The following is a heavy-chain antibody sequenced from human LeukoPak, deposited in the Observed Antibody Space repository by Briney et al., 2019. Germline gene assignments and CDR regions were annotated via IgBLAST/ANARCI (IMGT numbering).Heavy chain of an antibody. V-gene: IGHV3-23*01. CDR3: ARARGIAQYFQH. Sequence: GGSLRLSCAASGFTFSSYAMSWVRQAPGKGLEWVSAISGSGGSTYYADSVKGRFTISRDNAKNSLYLQMNSLRAEDTAVYYCARARGIAQYFQHWGQGTLVTVSS. J-gene: IGHJ1*01. CDR2: ISGSGGST. CDR1: GFTFSSYA. D-gene: IGHD6-13*01.